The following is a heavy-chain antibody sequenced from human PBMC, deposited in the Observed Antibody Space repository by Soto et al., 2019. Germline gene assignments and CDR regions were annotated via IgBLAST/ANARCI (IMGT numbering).Heavy chain of an antibody. CDR1: GGSISSYY. V-gene: IGHV4-59*01. J-gene: IGHJ4*02. Sequence: SETLSLTCTVSGGSISSYYWSWIRQPPGKGLEWIGYIYYSGSTNYNPSLKSRVTISVDTSKNQFSLKLSSVTAADTAVYYCARTAPGYSSSWYLPHFDYWGQGTLVTVSS. CDR3: ARTAPGYSSSWYLPHFDY. D-gene: IGHD6-13*01. CDR2: IYYSGST.